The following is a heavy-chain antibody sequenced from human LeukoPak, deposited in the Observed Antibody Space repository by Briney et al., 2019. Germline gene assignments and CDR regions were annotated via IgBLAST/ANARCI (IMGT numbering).Heavy chain of an antibody. J-gene: IGHJ4*02. CDR1: GGTFSSYA. D-gene: IGHD3-22*01. CDR2: ITPIFGTA. V-gene: IGHV1-69*05. Sequence: GASVKVSCKASGGTFSSYAISWVRQAPGQGLEWMGGITPIFGTANYAQKFQGRVTITTDESTSTAYMELSSLRSEDTAVYYCARSGVVNDQYYFDYWGQGTLVTVSS. CDR3: ARSGVVNDQYYFDY.